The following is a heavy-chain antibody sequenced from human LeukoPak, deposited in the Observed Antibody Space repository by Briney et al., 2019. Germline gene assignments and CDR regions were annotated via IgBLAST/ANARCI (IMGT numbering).Heavy chain of an antibody. J-gene: IGHJ5*02. D-gene: IGHD7-27*01. CDR1: GGSISGYY. V-gene: IGHV4-59*08. Sequence: SETLSLTCTVSGGSISGYYWSWIRQPPGKGLEWIGFIYYSGSTNYNPSLNSRDTISVDTSKNQFSLKLSSVTAADTAVYYCARHKRLGGWFDPWGQGTLVTVSS. CDR2: IYYSGST. CDR3: ARHKRLGGWFDP.